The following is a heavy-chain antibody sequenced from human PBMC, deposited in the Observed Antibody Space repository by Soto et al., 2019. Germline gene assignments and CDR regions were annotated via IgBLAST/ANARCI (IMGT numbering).Heavy chain of an antibody. CDR3: ARVYSGYDYYYYYGMDV. J-gene: IGHJ6*02. CDR1: GGSISSGDYY. Sequence: QVQLQESGPGLVKPSQTLSLTCTVSGGSISSGDYYWSWIRQPTGKGLEWIGYIYYSGSTYYNPSLKSRVTISVDTSKNQFSLKLSSVTAADTAVYYCARVYSGYDYYYYYGMDVWGQGTTVTVSS. D-gene: IGHD5-12*01. CDR2: IYYSGST. V-gene: IGHV4-30-4*01.